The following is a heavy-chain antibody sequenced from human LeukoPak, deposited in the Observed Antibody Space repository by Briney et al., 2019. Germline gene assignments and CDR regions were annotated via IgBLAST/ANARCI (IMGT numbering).Heavy chain of an antibody. CDR2: ITKGGATV. CDR1: GFTLSNYE. V-gene: IGHV3-48*03. CDR3: ARLSVSITRRFDL. D-gene: IGHD3-3*01. J-gene: IGHJ5*02. Sequence: GGSLRLCCAPSGFTLSNYEMKWVRLTPGRGLEWISYITKGGATVLYAESVKGRFTISRDNANSSLYLQMNSLRAEDTAVYFCARLSVSITRRFDLWGQGTLVTVSS.